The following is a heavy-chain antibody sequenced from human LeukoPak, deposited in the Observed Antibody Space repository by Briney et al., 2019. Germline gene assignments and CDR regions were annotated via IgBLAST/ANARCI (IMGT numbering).Heavy chain of an antibody. CDR2: ISSSGSII. Sequence: GGSLRLSCAASGFTFSSYEMNWVRQAPGKGLEGVSYISSSGSIIYYADSVKGRFTISRDNAKNSLYLQMNSLRAEDTAVYYCAELGITMIGGVWGKGTTVPISS. J-gene: IGHJ6*04. V-gene: IGHV3-48*03. CDR1: GFTFSSYE. CDR3: AELGITMIGGV. D-gene: IGHD3-10*02.